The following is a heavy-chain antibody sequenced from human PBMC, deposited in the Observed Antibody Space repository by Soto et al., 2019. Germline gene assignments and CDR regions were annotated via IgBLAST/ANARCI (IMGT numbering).Heavy chain of an antibody. Sequence: SETLSLTCTVSGGSISSGDYHWSWIRQPPGKGLEWIGYIYYSGSTYYNPSLKSRVTISVDTSKNQFSLKLSSVTAADTAVYYCASSHSFHVLRFLEWLLPFPNFDYWGQGTLVTVSS. CDR2: IYYSGST. J-gene: IGHJ4*02. CDR1: GGSISSGDYH. V-gene: IGHV4-30-4*01. D-gene: IGHD3-3*01. CDR3: ASSHSFHVLRFLEWLLPFPNFDY.